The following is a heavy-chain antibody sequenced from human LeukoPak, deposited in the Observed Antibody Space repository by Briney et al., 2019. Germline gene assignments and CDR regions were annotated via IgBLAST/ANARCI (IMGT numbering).Heavy chain of an antibody. CDR2: IRYDGSNK. J-gene: IGHJ6*03. CDR1: GFTFSSYG. D-gene: IGHD3-3*01. Sequence: GGSLRLSCAASGFTFSSYGMHWVRQAPGKGLEWVAFIRYDGSNKYYADSVKGRFTISRDNSKNTLYLQMNSLRAEDTAVYYCARGILPYYDFWSGYYAYYYYYMDVWGKGTRSPSP. V-gene: IGHV3-30*02. CDR3: ARGILPYYDFWSGYYAYYYYYMDV.